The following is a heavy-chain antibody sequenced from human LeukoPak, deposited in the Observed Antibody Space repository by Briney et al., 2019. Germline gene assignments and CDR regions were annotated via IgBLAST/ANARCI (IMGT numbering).Heavy chain of an antibody. V-gene: IGHV3-11*05. CDR1: GFTFSIYY. CDR2: IPNTSSYT. Sequence: PGGSLRLSCVASGFTFSIYYMSWIRQAPGKGLEWVSYIPNTSSYTSYADSVKGRFTISRDNAKNSLYLQMNSLRAEDTAVYYCARAANTATGTPTMAIDYWGQGTLVTVSS. J-gene: IGHJ4*02. D-gene: IGHD1-1*01. CDR3: ARAANTATGTPTMAIDY.